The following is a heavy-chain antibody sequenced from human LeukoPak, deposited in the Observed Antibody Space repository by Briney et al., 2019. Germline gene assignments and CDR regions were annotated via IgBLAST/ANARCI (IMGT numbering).Heavy chain of an antibody. CDR1: GFTFSSHA. D-gene: IGHD3-16*01. Sequence: PGGSLRLSCAASGFTFSSHAMSWVRQAPGKGLEWVSAISGSGGTTYYADSVKGRFTISRDNSKNTLYLQMNGLRAEDTALYSCAKDRLPVQRGIDYWGQGTLVTVSS. J-gene: IGHJ4*02. V-gene: IGHV3-23*01. CDR3: AKDRLPVQRGIDY. CDR2: ISGSGGTT.